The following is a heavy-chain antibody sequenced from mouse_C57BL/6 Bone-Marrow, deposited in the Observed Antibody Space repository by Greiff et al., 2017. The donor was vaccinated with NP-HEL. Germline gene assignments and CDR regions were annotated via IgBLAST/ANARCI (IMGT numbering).Heavy chain of an antibody. CDR3: ARHSFIYYDYYFDY. D-gene: IGHD2-4*01. CDR2: ISSGGSYT. V-gene: IGHV5-6*01. Sequence: VQLQQSGGDLVKPGGSLKLSCAASGFTFSSYGMSWVRQTPDKRLEWVATISSGGSYTYYPDSVKGRFTISRDNAKNTLYLQMSSLKSEDTAMYYCARHSFIYYDYYFDYWGQGTTLTVSS. J-gene: IGHJ2*01. CDR1: GFTFSSYG.